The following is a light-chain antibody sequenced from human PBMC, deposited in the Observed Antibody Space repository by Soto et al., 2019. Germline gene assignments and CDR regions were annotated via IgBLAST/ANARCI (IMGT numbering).Light chain of an antibody. CDR2: AAS. V-gene: IGKV1-27*01. CDR1: QGISNY. J-gene: IGKJ1*01. Sequence: DIQMTQSPSSLSASIGDRITITCRASQGISNYLAWYQQKPGKVPELLIYAASTLQSGVPSRFSGSGAGTDFTITISSVRPEDVATYYCLKYNSAPRTFGQGNNVEIK. CDR3: LKYNSAPRT.